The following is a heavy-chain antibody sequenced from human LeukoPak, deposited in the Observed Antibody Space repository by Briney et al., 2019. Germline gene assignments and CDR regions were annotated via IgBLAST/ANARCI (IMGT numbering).Heavy chain of an antibody. D-gene: IGHD1-20*01. CDR1: GFTFSSYA. J-gene: IGHJ4*02. Sequence: PGGSLRLSCAASGFTFSSYAMSWVRQAPGKGLEWVSAISGSGGNTYYADSVKGRFTISRDNSKNTLYLQMNSLRAEDTAVYYCAKDTYNWNQFDYWGQGTLVTVSS. V-gene: IGHV3-23*01. CDR2: ISGSGGNT. CDR3: AKDTYNWNQFDY.